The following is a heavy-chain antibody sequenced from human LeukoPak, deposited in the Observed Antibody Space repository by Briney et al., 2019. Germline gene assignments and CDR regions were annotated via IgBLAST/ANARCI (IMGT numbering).Heavy chain of an antibody. D-gene: IGHD6-19*01. J-gene: IGHJ4*02. Sequence: ASVKVSCKSSGYTFTSYDINWVRQATGQGLEWMGWMNPNSGNTGYAQKFQGRVTMTRNTSISTAYMELSSLRSEDTAVYYCARGSGLVWGRRFDYWGQGTLVTVSS. CDR3: ARGSGLVWGRRFDY. V-gene: IGHV1-8*01. CDR2: MNPNSGNT. CDR1: GYTFTSYD.